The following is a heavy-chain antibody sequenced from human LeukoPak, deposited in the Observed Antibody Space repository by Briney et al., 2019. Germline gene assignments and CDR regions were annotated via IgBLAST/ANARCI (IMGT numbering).Heavy chain of an antibody. CDR2: IYYGGST. CDR1: GGSISSNTYY. V-gene: IGHV4-39*01. J-gene: IGHJ3*02. D-gene: IGHD3-22*01. CDR3: ARAYYYASSAFDI. Sequence: PSETLSLTCTVSGGSISSNTYYWDWIRQPPGKGLECIGCIYYGGSTYYNPSLKSRVIISVDTSKNQFSLKLSSVTAADTAVYYCARAYYYASSAFDIWGQGTMVTSST.